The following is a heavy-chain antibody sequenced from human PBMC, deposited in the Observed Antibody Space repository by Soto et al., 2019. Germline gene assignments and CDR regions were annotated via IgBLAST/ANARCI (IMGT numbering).Heavy chain of an antibody. CDR3: AKGLTGTTLYYFDY. CDR2: ISGSGGST. Sequence: GESLKISCAASGFTFSSYAMSWVRQAPGKGLEWVSAISGSGGSTYYADSVKGRFTISRDNSKNTLYLQMNSLRAEDTAVYYCAKGLTGTTLYYFDYWGQGTLVTGSS. V-gene: IGHV3-23*01. J-gene: IGHJ4*02. CDR1: GFTFSSYA. D-gene: IGHD1-7*01.